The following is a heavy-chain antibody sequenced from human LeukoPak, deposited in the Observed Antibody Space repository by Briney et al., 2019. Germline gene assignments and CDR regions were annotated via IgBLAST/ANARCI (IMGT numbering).Heavy chain of an antibody. J-gene: IGHJ4*02. CDR2: IYHSGST. V-gene: IGHV4-4*02. CDR1: GFTFSSYSM. Sequence: GSLRLSCAASGFTFSSYSMNWVRQPPGKGLEWIGEIYHSGSTNYNPSLKSRVTISVDKSKNQFSLKLSSVTAADTAVYYCARFGSGSYYNENSDYWGQGTLVTVSS. CDR3: ARFGSGSYYNENSDY. D-gene: IGHD3-10*01.